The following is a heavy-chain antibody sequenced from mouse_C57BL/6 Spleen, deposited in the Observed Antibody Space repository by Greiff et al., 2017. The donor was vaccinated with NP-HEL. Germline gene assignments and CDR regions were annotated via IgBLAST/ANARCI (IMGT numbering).Heavy chain of an antibody. Sequence: VQLQESGPELVKPGASVQISCMASGYAFSSSWMNWVKQRPGRGLEWIGRSYPGDGDTNYNGKIKSKATLAADKSSSTDYLQLSSLTSEDSAVYFCARGHYDGFDYWGQGTTLTVSS. CDR2: SYPGDGDT. V-gene: IGHV1-82*01. CDR3: ARGHYDGFDY. D-gene: IGHD1-1*01. CDR1: GYAFSSSW. J-gene: IGHJ2*01.